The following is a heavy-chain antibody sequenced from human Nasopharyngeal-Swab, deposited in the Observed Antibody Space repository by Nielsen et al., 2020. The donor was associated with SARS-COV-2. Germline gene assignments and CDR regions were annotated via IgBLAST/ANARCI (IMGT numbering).Heavy chain of an antibody. CDR2: INHSGST. CDR3: ARASGYDYVWGSSIDY. CDR1: GGSISSYY. J-gene: IGHJ4*02. Sequence: SETLSLTCTVSGGSISSYYWSWIRQPPGKGLEWIGEINHSGSTNYNPSLKSRVTISVDTSKNQFSLKLSSVTAADTAVYYCARASGYDYVWGSSIDYWGQGTLVTVSS. D-gene: IGHD3-16*01. V-gene: IGHV4-34*01.